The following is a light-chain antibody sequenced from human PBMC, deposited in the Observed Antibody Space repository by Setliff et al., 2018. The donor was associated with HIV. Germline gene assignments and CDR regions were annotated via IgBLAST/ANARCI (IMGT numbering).Light chain of an antibody. CDR3: CSYVGSTTRVV. V-gene: IGLV2-23*02. CDR2: EVS. CDR1: RSDVGSYNL. J-gene: IGLJ2*01. Sequence: ALTQPASVSGSPGRTITISCTGSRSDVGSYNLVSWYQQHPGKAPKLMIYEVSKRPSGVSDRFSGSKSGSTASLTISGLQAEDEADYYCCSYVGSTTRVVFGGGTKVTVL.